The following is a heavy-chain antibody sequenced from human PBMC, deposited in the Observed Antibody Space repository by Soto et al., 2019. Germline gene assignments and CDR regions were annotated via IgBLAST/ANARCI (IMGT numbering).Heavy chain of an antibody. Sequence: PWETLSLTCSVSGGSISRYYWSWIREPPVNGLEWIGYAYYSGDTGYNPSLKSRVTMAVDTSKNQVSLKLSSVTAADTAVYYCARDRSTYGGGGTGEVKENWFDPWGQGALVTVSS. CDR2: AYYSGDT. CDR1: GGSISRYY. J-gene: IGHJ5*02. D-gene: IGHD2-8*01. V-gene: IGHV4-59*01. CDR3: ARDRSTYGGGGTGEVKENWFDP.